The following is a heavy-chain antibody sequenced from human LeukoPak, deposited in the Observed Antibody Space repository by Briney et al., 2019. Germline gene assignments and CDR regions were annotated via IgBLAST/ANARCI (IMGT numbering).Heavy chain of an antibody. CDR1: GLTFSVYW. J-gene: IGHJ5*02. V-gene: IGHV3-74*01. Sequence: GGSLRLSCAASGLTFSVYWMHRARQAPGKGLVWVSRINTDGSTTRYADSVKGRFTISRDNAKNTLYLQMNSLRAEDTAVYYCARDTSNSLDPWGQGTLVTVSS. CDR3: ARDTSNSLDP. CDR2: INTDGSTT. D-gene: IGHD6-13*01.